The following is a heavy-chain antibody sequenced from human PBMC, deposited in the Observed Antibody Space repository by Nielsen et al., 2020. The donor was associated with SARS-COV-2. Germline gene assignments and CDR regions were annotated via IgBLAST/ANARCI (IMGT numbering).Heavy chain of an antibody. D-gene: IGHD3-22*01. V-gene: IGHV2-70*11. CDR2: IDWDDDK. J-gene: IGHJ3*02. CDR3: ARMGYYDNAFES. CDR1: VFSLSTSGMC. Sequence: SGPPLVKPTQTLTLTCTFSVFSLSTSGMCVSWIRPPPGKALEWLARIDWDDDKYYSTSLKTRLTLSKDPSTTQVGRPMTNMDPVDTATYYCARMGYYDNAFESGGQGKMVTVSS.